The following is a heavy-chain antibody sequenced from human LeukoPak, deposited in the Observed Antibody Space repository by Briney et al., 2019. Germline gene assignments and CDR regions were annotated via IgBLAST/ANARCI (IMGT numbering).Heavy chain of an antibody. V-gene: IGHV1-46*01. Sequence: ASEKVSCKASGYTFTSYYIHWVRQAPGQGLEWMGIINPIGGSPTYAQKFQGRVTMTRDMSTSTVYMELSSLRSEDTAVYYCARRDGYNSGFDYWGQGALVTVSS. CDR1: GYTFTSYY. J-gene: IGHJ4*02. CDR2: INPIGGSP. CDR3: ARRDGYNSGFDY. D-gene: IGHD5-24*01.